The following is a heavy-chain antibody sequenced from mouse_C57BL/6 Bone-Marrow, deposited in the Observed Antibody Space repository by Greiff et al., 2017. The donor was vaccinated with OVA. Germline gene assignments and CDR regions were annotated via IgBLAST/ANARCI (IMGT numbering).Heavy chain of an antibody. D-gene: IGHD1-1*01. CDR1: GFTFSDYY. CDR2: INYDGSST. V-gene: IGHV5-16*01. J-gene: IGHJ1*03. CDR3: AREDYSLYWYFDV. Sequence: EVNVVESEGGLVQPGSSMKLSCTASGFTFSDYYMAWVRQVPEKGLEWVANINYDGSSTYYLDSLKSRFIISRDNAKNILYLQMSSLKSEDTATYYCAREDYSLYWYFDVWGTGTTVTVSS.